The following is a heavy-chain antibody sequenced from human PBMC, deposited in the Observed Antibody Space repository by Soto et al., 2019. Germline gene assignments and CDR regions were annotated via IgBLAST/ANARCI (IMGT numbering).Heavy chain of an antibody. CDR2: ISSSSSYT. Sequence: QVQLVASGGGLVKPGGSLRLSCAASGFTFSDSYMSWIRQAPGKGLEWVSYISSSSSYTNYADSVKGRFTISRDNAKNSLYLQMNSLRAEDTAVYYCASWGVAVAGVDYWGQGTLVTVSS. CDR3: ASWGVAVAGVDY. D-gene: IGHD6-19*01. J-gene: IGHJ4*02. V-gene: IGHV3-11*06. CDR1: GFTFSDSY.